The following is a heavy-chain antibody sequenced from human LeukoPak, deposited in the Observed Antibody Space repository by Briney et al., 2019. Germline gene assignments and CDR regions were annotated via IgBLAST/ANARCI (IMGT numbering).Heavy chain of an antibody. CDR1: GFTFSSYG. CDR3: AKWGPYDTSGSDDY. D-gene: IGHD3-22*01. CDR2: ISYDEVNK. V-gene: IGHV3-30*18. Sequence: GGSLRLSCAASGFTFSSYGMHWVRPAPGKGLAGVAFISYDEVNKYYADTVKGRFTISRDNSKNTLFLQMNSLRAEDTAVYYCAKWGPYDTSGSDDYWGQGTLVTVSS. J-gene: IGHJ4*02.